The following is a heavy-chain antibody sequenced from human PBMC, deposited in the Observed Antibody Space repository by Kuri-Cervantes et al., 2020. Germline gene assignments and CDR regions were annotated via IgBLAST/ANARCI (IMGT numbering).Heavy chain of an antibody. V-gene: IGHV3-11*01. CDR1: GFTFSDYY. CDR3: ARDKGIYDPSGVRGYYSDY. Sequence: LSLTCAASGFTFSDYYMSWIRQAPGKGLEWISYISNSGTTIYYAADSVKGRFTLSRDNAENSLYLQMNSLRAEDTAVYYCARDKGIYDPSGVRGYYSDYWGQGTLVTVSS. J-gene: IGHJ4*02. CDR2: ISNSGTTI. D-gene: IGHD3-22*01.